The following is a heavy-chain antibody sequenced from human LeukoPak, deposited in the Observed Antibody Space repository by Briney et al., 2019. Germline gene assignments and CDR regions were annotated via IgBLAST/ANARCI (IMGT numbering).Heavy chain of an antibody. CDR3: ARGYYYGMDV. V-gene: IGHV4-59*01. CDR1: GGSISSYY. J-gene: IGHJ6*04. CDR2: IYYSGST. Sequence: SETLSLTCTVSGGSISSYYWSWIRQPPGKGLEWIGYIYYSGSTNYNPSLKSRVTISVDTSRNQFSLKLSSVTAADTAVYYCARGYYYGMDVWGKGTTVTVSS.